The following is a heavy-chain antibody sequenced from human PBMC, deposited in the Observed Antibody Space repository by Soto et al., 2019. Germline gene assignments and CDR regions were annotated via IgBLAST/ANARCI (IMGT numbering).Heavy chain of an antibody. Sequence: PGGSLRLSCAASGFTFSSYAMSWVRQAPGKGLEWVSAISGSGGSTYYADSVKGRFTISRDNSKNTLYLQMNSLRAEDTAVYYCAKHKAAMSSFGVRASFDYWGQGTLVTVSS. CDR1: GFTFSSYA. D-gene: IGHD3-16*01. J-gene: IGHJ4*02. CDR2: ISGSGGST. CDR3: AKHKAAMSSFGVRASFDY. V-gene: IGHV3-23*01.